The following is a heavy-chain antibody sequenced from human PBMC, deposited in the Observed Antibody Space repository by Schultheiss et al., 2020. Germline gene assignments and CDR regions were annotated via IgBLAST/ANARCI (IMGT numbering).Heavy chain of an antibody. CDR1: GGSVSSGSYY. CDR2: IYHSGST. V-gene: IGHV4-39*07. J-gene: IGHJ3*02. CDR3: ARVDAMEGGHAFDI. Sequence: SETLSLTCTVSGGSVSSGSYYWSWIRQPPGKGLEWIGSIYHSGSTYYNPSLKSRVTISVDTSKNQFSLKLSSVTAADTAVYYCARVDAMEGGHAFDIWGQGTMVTVSS. D-gene: IGHD2-2*01.